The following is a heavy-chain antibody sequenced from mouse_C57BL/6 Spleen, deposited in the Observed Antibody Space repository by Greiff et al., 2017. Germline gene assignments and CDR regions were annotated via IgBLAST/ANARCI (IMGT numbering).Heavy chain of an antibody. V-gene: IGHV1-50*01. CDR3: ARSGYYGSSTLFDY. Sequence: VQLQQPGAELVKPGASVKLSCKASGYTFTSYWMQWVKQRPGQGLEWIGEIDPSDSYTNYNQKFKGKATLTVDTSSSTAYMQLSSLISEDSAVYYCARSGYYGSSTLFDYWGQGTTLTVSS. D-gene: IGHD1-1*01. J-gene: IGHJ2*01. CDR1: GYTFTSYW. CDR2: IDPSDSYT.